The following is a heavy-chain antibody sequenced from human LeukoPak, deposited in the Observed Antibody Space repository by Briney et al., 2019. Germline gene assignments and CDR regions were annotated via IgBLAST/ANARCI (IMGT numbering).Heavy chain of an antibody. Sequence: SETLSLTCTVSGGSISSGGYYWSWIRQPAGKGLEWIGLIYASGSTKYNPSLKSRVTISVDTSKNQFSLKLSSVTAADTAVYYCARGWFDPWGQGTLVTVPS. CDR1: GGSISSGGYY. J-gene: IGHJ5*02. CDR2: IYASGST. CDR3: ARGWFDP. V-gene: IGHV4-61*02.